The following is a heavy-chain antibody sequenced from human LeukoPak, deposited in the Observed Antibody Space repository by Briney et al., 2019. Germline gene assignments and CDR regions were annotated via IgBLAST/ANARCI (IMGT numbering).Heavy chain of an antibody. D-gene: IGHD6-19*01. Sequence: PSETLSLTCAVYGGSFSGYYWSWIRQPPGKGLEWIGEINHSGSTNYNPSLKSRVTISVDTSKNQFSLKLSSVTAADTAVYYCARGEAVAGNTKFDYWGQGTLVTVSS. CDR1: GGSFSGYY. CDR2: INHSGST. V-gene: IGHV4-34*01. CDR3: ARGEAVAGNTKFDY. J-gene: IGHJ4*02.